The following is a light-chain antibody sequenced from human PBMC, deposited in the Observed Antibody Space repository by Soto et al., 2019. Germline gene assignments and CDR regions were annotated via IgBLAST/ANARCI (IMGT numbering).Light chain of an antibody. J-gene: IGKJ5*01. CDR2: AAS. Sequence: EIVMTQSPATLYVSPGERATLSCRASQRVGSNVAWYQQKPGQAPRLLIYAASTRATGSPARFSGSGSGTDFTLTISSLQSEDFAVYYCQQYNNWPPITFGQGTRLEIK. CDR1: QRVGSN. CDR3: QQYNNWPPIT. V-gene: IGKV3D-15*01.